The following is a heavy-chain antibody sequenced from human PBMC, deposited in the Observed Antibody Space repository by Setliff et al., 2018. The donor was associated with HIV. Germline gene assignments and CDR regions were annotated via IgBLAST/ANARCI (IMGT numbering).Heavy chain of an antibody. V-gene: IGHV4-61*09. CDR2: RYTTGST. J-gene: IGHJ4*02. D-gene: IGHD3-10*01. CDR3: TKGVQRFRPYYFDS. Sequence: SETLSLTCTVSGGSVSSGSYYWSWIRQPAGRGLEWIGHRYTTGSTSYNPSLKSRVTISVDTPKNQFSLKLSSVTAADTAIYYCTKGVQRFRPYYFDSWGQGALVTVSS. CDR1: GGSVSSGSYY.